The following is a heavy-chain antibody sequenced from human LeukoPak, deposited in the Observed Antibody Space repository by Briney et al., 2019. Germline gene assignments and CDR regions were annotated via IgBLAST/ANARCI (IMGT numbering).Heavy chain of an antibody. J-gene: IGHJ4*02. D-gene: IGHD3-22*01. V-gene: IGHV4-4*02. CDR3: ARDRYYDSSGYYHFDY. Sequence: PSETLSLTCAVSGGSISSSNWWSWVRPPPGKGLEWIGEIYHSGSTNYNPSLKSRVTISVDKSKNQFSLKLSSVTAADTAVYYCARDRYYDSSGYYHFDYWGQGTLVTVSS. CDR2: IYHSGST. CDR1: GGSISSSNW.